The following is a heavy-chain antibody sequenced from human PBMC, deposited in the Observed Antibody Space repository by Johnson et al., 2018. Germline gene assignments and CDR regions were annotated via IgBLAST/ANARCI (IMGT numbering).Heavy chain of an antibody. CDR2: VSGGGGTT. V-gene: IGHV3-23*01. J-gene: IGHJ3*02. Sequence: VQLQESGGGLVQPGGSLRLSCAASGFTFSSYAMSWVRQSPGKGLEWVSAVSGGGGTTYYADSVKGRFTISRDNSKNTLYLQMNSMRAEDTAVYYCAKGHFRAAVEIWGQGTMVTVSS. CDR1: GFTFSSYA. D-gene: IGHD3-3*02. CDR3: AKGHFRAAVEI.